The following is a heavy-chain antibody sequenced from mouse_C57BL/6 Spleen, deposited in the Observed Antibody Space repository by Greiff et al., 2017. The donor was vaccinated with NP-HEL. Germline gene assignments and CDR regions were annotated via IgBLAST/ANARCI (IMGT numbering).Heavy chain of an antibody. CDR3: ARYPYYDYDEGYFDV. J-gene: IGHJ1*03. V-gene: IGHV1-52*01. D-gene: IGHD2-4*01. Sequence: QVQLKQPGAELVRPGSSVKLSCKASGYTFTSYWMHWVKQRPIQGLEWIGNIDPSDSETHYNQKFKDKATLTVDKSSSTAYMQLSSLTSEDSAVYYCARYPYYDYDEGYFDVWGTGTTVTVSS. CDR1: GYTFTSYW. CDR2: IDPSDSET.